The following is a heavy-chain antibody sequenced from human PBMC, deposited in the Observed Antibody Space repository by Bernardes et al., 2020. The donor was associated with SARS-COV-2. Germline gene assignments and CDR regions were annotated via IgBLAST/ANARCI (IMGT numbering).Heavy chain of an antibody. J-gene: IGHJ5*02. CDR2: ISSSSSYI. CDR3: ARAGQYQLLFSWFDP. D-gene: IGHD2-2*01. CDR1: GFTFSSYS. V-gene: IGHV3-21*01. Sequence: GGSLRLSCAASGFTFSSYSMNWVRQAPGKGLEWVSSISSSSSYIYYADSVKGRFTISRDNAKNSLYLQMNSLRAEDTAVYYCARAGQYQLLFSWFDPWGQGTLVTVSS.